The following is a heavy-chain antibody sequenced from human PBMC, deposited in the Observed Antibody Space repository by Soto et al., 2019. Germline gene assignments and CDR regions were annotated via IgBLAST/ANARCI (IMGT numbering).Heavy chain of an antibody. CDR2: ISGSGGST. J-gene: IGHJ4*02. CDR3: ARDLLFLSEWLGYGSSPSDY. CDR1: GFTFSSYA. V-gene: IGHV3-23*01. Sequence: GGSLRLSCAASGFTFSSYAMSWVRQAPGKGLEWVSAISGSGGSTYYADSVKGRFTISRDNSKNTLYLQMNSLRAEDTAVYYCARDLLFLSEWLGYGSSPSDYWGQGTLVTVSS. D-gene: IGHD6-19*01.